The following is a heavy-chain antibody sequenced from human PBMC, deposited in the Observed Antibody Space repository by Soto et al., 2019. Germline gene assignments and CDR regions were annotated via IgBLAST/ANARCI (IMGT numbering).Heavy chain of an antibody. V-gene: IGHV3-23*01. CDR1: GFTFSSYA. Sequence: GSLRLSCXASGFTFSSYAMSWVRQAPGKGLEWVSGISGSGGSAYYADSVQGRFTISRDNSKNTVFLHMNSLRAEDTAVYYCAKDGTYYYDSSSLDVWGQGTMVTVSS. J-gene: IGHJ3*01. CDR3: AKDGTYYYDSSSLDV. CDR2: ISGSGGSA. D-gene: IGHD3-22*01.